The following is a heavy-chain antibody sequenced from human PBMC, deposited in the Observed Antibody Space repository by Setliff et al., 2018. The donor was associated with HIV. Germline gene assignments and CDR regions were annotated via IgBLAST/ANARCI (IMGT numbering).Heavy chain of an antibody. CDR1: GGTFNSYA. Sequence: GASVKVSCKASGGTFNSYAISWVRQAPGQGLEWMGGIIPIFGTANYAQKFQDRVTITADESTSTAYMELSSLRSEDTAVYYCARGRWLQSAFNYWGQGTLVTVAS. CDR2: IIPIFGTA. CDR3: ARGRWLQSAFNY. J-gene: IGHJ4*02. V-gene: IGHV1-69*13. D-gene: IGHD5-12*01.